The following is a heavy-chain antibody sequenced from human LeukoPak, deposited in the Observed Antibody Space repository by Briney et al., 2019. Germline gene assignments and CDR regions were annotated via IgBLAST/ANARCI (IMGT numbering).Heavy chain of an antibody. J-gene: IGHJ4*02. V-gene: IGHV3-30-3*01. CDR2: ISYDGNNK. Sequence: PGGSLRLSCAPSGFSFSSYAMHWVRQAPGKGLEWVAVISYDGNNKYYADSVKGRFTISRDNSKSTLFLQMNSLRAEDTAVYYCARVPNSGGYYPSDYWGQGTLVTVSS. CDR3: ARVPNSGGYYPSDY. D-gene: IGHD3-22*01. CDR1: GFSFSSYA.